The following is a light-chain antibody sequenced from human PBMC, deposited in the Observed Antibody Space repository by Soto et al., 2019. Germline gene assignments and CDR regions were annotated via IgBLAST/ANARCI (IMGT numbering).Light chain of an antibody. CDR3: QQRSNWPLT. CDR1: QSVSSS. CDR2: DAS. J-gene: IGKJ4*01. V-gene: IGKV3-11*01. Sequence: EIVLTQSPATLSLSSGDRATLSCRASQSVSSSLAWYQQKPGQAPRLLIYDASNRATGIPARFSGSGSGTDFTLTISSLEPEDFAVYYCQQRSNWPLTFGGGTKVDIK.